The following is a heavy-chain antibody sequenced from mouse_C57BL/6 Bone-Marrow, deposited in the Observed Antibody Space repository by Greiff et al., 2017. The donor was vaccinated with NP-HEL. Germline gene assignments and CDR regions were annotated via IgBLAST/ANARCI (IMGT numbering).Heavy chain of an antibody. D-gene: IGHD1-1*01. CDR3: ASDRGTVVPFAY. CDR1: GFSLTSYG. J-gene: IGHJ3*01. Sequence: VQLQQSGPGLVAPSQSLSITCTVSGFSLTSYGVDWVRQSPGKGLEWLGVIWGVGSTNYNSALKSRLSISKDNSKSQVFLKMNSLQTDDTAMYYCASDRGTVVPFAYWGQGTLVTVSA. CDR2: IWGVGST. V-gene: IGHV2-6*01.